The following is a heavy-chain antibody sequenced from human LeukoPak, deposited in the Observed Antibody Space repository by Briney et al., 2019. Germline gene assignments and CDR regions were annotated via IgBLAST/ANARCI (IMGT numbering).Heavy chain of an antibody. CDR1: GLTFRTYT. D-gene: IGHD3-10*01. V-gene: IGHV3-30*04. Sequence: PGGSLRLSCLVSGLTFRTYTMNWIRQAPGKGLEWVASMSFDGSDQFYADSVRGRFTISRDNSKNTLFLQMSSLRSDDTAVYYCARSLMRAYFDYWGQGTLVSVSS. CDR3: ARSLMRAYFDY. J-gene: IGHJ4*02. CDR2: MSFDGSDQ.